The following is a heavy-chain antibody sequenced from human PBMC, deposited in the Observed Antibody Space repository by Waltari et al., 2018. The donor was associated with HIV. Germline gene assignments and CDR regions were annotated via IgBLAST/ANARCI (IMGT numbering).Heavy chain of an antibody. Sequence: QVQLQESGPGLVKPSETLSLTCTVSGGSISSYYWSWLRQPPGKGLEWIGYIYYSGSTNYNPSLKSRVTISVDTSKNQFSLKLSSVTAADTAVYYCARGSDYDFWSSVNFDYWGQGTLVTVSS. D-gene: IGHD3-3*01. CDR2: IYYSGST. V-gene: IGHV4-59*01. CDR3: ARGSDYDFWSSVNFDY. J-gene: IGHJ4*02. CDR1: GGSISSYY.